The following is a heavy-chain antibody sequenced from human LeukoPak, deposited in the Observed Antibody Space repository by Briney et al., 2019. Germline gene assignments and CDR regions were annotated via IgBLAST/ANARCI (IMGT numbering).Heavy chain of an antibody. J-gene: IGHJ6*03. CDR3: ARSGPYYYHYLDV. V-gene: IGHV4-38-2*02. D-gene: IGHD3-10*01. CDR1: GYSLTNGYY. Sequence: SETLSLTCTVSGYSLTNGYYWVWIRQPPGKGLEWIGAVYHSGSTYYNPSLSSRVATSVDTSKNQFSLKLSSVTAADTAVYFCARSGPYYYHYLDVWGKGTTVTVSS. CDR2: VYHSGST.